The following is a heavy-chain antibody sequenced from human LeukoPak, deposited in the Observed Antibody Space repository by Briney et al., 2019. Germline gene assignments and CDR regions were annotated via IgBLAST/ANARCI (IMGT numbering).Heavy chain of an antibody. Sequence: GGSLKLSCAASGFTFSGSAMHWVRQVSGKGLEWVGRIRSKANSYATAYAASVKGRFTISRDDSKNTAYLQKNSLKTEDTAVYYCTRHQATGFGELLPIDIWGQGTMVTVSS. CDR3: TRHQATGFGELLPIDI. CDR1: GFTFSGSA. D-gene: IGHD3-10*01. CDR2: IRSKANSYAT. V-gene: IGHV3-73*01. J-gene: IGHJ3*02.